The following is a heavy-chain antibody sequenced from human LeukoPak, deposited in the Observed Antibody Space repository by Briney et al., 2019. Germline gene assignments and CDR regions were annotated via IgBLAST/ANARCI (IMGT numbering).Heavy chain of an antibody. D-gene: IGHD6-19*01. CDR1: GGTFSSYA. V-gene: IGHV1-18*01. J-gene: IGHJ6*03. Sequence: GSSVKVSCKASGGTFSSYAISWVRQAPGQGLEWMAWISAYNGNTNYAQKLQGRVTMTTDTSTSTAYMELRSLRSDDTAVYYCARGGGQGRVRARYYYMTVGEKGPTAT. CDR2: ISAYNGNT. CDR3: ARGGGQGRVRARYYYMTV.